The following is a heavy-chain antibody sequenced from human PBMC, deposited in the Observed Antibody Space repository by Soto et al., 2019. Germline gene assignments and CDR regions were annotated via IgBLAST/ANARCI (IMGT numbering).Heavy chain of an antibody. CDR1: GESISSSSYY. D-gene: IGHD2-21*02. V-gene: IGHV4-39*01. CDR3: ARQRTTVVTQAYFDH. J-gene: IGHJ4*02. CDR2: IYYSGRT. Sequence: SETLSLTCIVSGESISSSSYYWDWIRQPPGKGLEWIGSIYYSGRTYYNPSFKSRVTISIDTSKNQFSLKLSSVTATDTAVYYCARQRTTVVTQAYFDHLGQGALVTVSS.